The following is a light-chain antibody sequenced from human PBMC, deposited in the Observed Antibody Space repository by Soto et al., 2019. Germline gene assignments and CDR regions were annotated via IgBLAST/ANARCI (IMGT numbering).Light chain of an antibody. Sequence: PGERATLSCRASQSVRSSYLAWYQQKPGQAPRLLIYDASTRATGIPDRFSGSGSGTDFTLTISSLQSEDFAVYYCQQYNNWPWTFGQGTKVDI. CDR3: QQYNNWPWT. CDR1: QSVRSSY. J-gene: IGKJ1*01. CDR2: DAS. V-gene: IGKV3D-15*01.